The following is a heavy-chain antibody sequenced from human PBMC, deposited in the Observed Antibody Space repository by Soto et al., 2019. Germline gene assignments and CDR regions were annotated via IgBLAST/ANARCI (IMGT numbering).Heavy chain of an antibody. V-gene: IGHV4-59*01. CDR3: ERDAIAAAGTRWFDP. J-gene: IGHJ5*02. CDR2: IYYSGST. Sequence: PSETLSLTCTVSGGSISSYYWSWIRQPPGKGLEWIGYIYYSGSTNYNPSLKSRVTISVDTSKNQFSLKLSSVTAADTAVYYCERDAIAAAGTRWFDPWGQGTLVTVSS. D-gene: IGHD6-13*01. CDR1: GGSISSYY.